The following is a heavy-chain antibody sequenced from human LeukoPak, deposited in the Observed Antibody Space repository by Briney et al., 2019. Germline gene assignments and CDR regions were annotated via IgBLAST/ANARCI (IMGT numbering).Heavy chain of an antibody. V-gene: IGHV3-23*01. D-gene: IGHD6-6*01. CDR1: GFTFSSYA. Sequence: GGSLRLSCADSGFTFSSYAMSWVRQAPGEGLGWVSAISGSGGSTYYADSVKGRFTISRDNSKNTLYLQMNSLRAEDTAVYYCAKAAPRGSSSGYYFDYWGQGTLVTVSS. CDR2: ISGSGGST. J-gene: IGHJ4*02. CDR3: AKAAPRGSSSGYYFDY.